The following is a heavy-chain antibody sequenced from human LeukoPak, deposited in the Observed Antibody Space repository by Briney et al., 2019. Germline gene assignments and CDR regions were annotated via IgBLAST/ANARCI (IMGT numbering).Heavy chain of an antibody. Sequence: GGSLRLSCAASGFSFRNYGMHWVRQAPGKGLEWVAVISDDGRNKDYADSVRGRFTISRDNSKNMLYLQMNNLRPEDTAVYHCAKDADTATIIYWYFDLWGRGTLVTVSS. CDR1: GFSFRNYG. CDR3: AKDADTATIIYWYFDL. CDR2: ISDDGRNK. V-gene: IGHV3-30*18. D-gene: IGHD5-18*01. J-gene: IGHJ2*01.